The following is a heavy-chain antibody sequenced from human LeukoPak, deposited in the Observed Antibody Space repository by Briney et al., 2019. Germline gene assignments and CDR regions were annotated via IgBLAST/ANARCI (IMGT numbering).Heavy chain of an antibody. J-gene: IGHJ5*02. V-gene: IGHV4-39*01. CDR2: IYYSGSP. CDR1: GGSISSSSYY. Sequence: SETLSLTCTVSGGSISSSSYYWGWIRQPPGKGLEWIGTIYYSGSPYYNPSLKNRATISVDTANNQFSLKLSSVTAASTAVSYCASAGHTTVTLYGPRGWFDPWGQGTLVTASS. D-gene: IGHD4-11*01. CDR3: ASAGHTTVTLYGPRGWFDP.